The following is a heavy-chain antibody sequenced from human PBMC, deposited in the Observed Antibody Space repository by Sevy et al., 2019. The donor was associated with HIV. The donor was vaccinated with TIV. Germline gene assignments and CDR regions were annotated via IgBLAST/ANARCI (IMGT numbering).Heavy chain of an antibody. V-gene: IGHV3-15*01. CDR2: IKSKTDGGTT. J-gene: IGHJ5*02. CDR3: AKGPLLRPFDP. D-gene: IGHD3-3*01. CDR1: GFTFSNAW. Sequence: GGSLRLSCAASGFTFSNAWMSWVRQAPGKGLEWVGRIKSKTDGGTTDYAAPVKGRFTISRDDSKNTLYLQMNSLKTEDTAVYYCAKGPLLRPFDPWGQGTLVTVSS.